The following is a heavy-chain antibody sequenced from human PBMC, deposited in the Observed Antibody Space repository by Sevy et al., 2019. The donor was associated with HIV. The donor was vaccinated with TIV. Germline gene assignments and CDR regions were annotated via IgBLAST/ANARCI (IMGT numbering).Heavy chain of an antibody. CDR3: ARVGVREHYFDY. J-gene: IGHJ4*02. CDR1: GFTFSSYS. D-gene: IGHD3-16*01. V-gene: IGHV3-21*01. Sequence: GGSLTLSCAASGFTFSSYSRNWVRQAPGKGLEWVSSISSSSSYIYYADTVKGRFTISRDNAKNSLYLQMNSLSAADTAVYYCARVGVREHYFDYWGQGTLVTVSS. CDR2: ISSSSSYI.